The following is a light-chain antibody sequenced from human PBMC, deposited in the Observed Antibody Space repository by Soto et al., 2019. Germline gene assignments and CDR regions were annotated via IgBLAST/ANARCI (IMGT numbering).Light chain of an antibody. CDR3: SSYGGSNNLI. J-gene: IGLJ2*01. V-gene: IGLV2-8*01. Sequence: QSALTQPPSASGSPGQSVTISCTGTSSDVGGYNYVSGYQQHPGKAPKLMIYEVSKRPPGVPDRFSGSKSGNTASLTVSGLQAEDEADYYCSSYGGSNNLIFGGGTKLTVL. CDR2: EVS. CDR1: SSDVGGYNY.